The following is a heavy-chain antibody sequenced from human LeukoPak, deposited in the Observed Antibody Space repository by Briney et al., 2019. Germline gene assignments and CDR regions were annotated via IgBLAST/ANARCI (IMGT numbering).Heavy chain of an antibody. J-gene: IGHJ5*02. Sequence: ASVKVSCKASGYTFTSYDINWVRQATGQGLEWMGWINPNSGITVYAQKFQGRVTITADKSTSTAYMELSSLRSEDTAVYYCARDGRGSIAASDWFDPWGQGTLVTVSS. D-gene: IGHD6-6*01. V-gene: IGHV1-8*03. CDR1: GYTFTSYD. CDR3: ARDGRGSIAASDWFDP. CDR2: INPNSGIT.